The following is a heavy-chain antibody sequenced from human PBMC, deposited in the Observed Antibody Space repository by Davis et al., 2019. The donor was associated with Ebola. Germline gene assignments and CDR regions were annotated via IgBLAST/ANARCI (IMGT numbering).Heavy chain of an antibody. D-gene: IGHD2-2*01. J-gene: IGHJ6*03. CDR2: ITGSGGFT. CDR3: ARDGPVVVPAATAPLDYYYYYYMDV. Sequence: GESLKISCAASGFTFSSYAMNWVRQAPGKGLEWISAITGSGGFTYYADSVKGRFTISRDNSKNTLYLQMNSLRAEDTAVYYCARDGPVVVPAATAPLDYYYYYYMDVWGKGTTVTVSS. CDR1: GFTFSSYA. V-gene: IGHV3-23*01.